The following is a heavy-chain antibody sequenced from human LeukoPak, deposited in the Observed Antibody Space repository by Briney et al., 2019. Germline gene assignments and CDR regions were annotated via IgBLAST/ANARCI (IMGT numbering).Heavy chain of an antibody. CDR2: IDPSGGST. Sequence: ASVKVSFKASGYTFTGYYMHWVRQAPGQGLEWVGRIDPSGGSTRFAQRLQGRVTMTSDTSTSTVYIELSSLRSEDTAVYYCARGGPYHGWDYWGQGTLVTVSS. CDR3: ARGGPYHGWDY. J-gene: IGHJ4*02. D-gene: IGHD2-15*01. CDR1: GYTFTGYY. V-gene: IGHV1-46*01.